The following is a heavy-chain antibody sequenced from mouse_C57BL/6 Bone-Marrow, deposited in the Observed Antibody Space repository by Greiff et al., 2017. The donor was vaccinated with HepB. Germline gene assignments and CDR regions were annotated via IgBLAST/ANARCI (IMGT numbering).Heavy chain of an antibody. CDR2: IHPSDSDT. V-gene: IGHV1-74*01. CDR3: AIAGPPGYFDV. CDR1: GYTFTSYW. J-gene: IGHJ1*03. Sequence: QVQLKQPGAELVKPGASVKVSCKASGYTFTSYWMHWVKQRPGQGLEWIGRIHPSDSDTNYNQKFKGKATLTVDKSSSTAYMQLSSLTSEDSAVYYCAIAGPPGYFDVWGTGTTVTVSS.